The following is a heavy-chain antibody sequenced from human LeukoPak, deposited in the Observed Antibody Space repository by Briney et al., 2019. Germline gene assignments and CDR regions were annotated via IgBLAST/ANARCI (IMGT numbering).Heavy chain of an antibody. V-gene: IGHV4-4*02. D-gene: IGHD2-15*01. J-gene: IGHJ5*02. CDR1: GGSISSGNW. CDR3: AAMGVVVVPSRGVYWFDP. Sequence: PSGTLSLTCAVSGGSISSGNWWSWVRQPPGKGLEWIGEINQSGNTNYNPSLGSRVTMSLDTSKNQFSLRLNSMTAADTAIYFCAAMGVVVVPSRGVYWFDPWGQGTPVIVSS. CDR2: INQSGNT.